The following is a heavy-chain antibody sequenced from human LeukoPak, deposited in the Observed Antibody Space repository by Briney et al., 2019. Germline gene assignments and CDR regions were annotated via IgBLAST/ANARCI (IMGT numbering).Heavy chain of an antibody. D-gene: IGHD3-22*01. J-gene: IGHJ4*02. V-gene: IGHV1-46*01. CDR2: INPSGGST. CDR1: GYTFTSYY. CDR3: ARDRYYYDSSGYPAFDY. Sequence: ASVKVSCKASGYTFTSYYMHWVRQAPGQGLEWMGKINPSGGSTSYAQKFQGRVTMTRDTSTSTVYMELSSLRSEDTAVYYCARDRYYYDSSGYPAFDYWGQGTLVTVSS.